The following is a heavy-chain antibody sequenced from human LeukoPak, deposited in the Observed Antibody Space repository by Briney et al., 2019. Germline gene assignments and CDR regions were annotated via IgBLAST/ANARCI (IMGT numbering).Heavy chain of an antibody. CDR3: ARRSRGYSGYDEAGAIGY. V-gene: IGHV4-39*01. J-gene: IGHJ4*02. CDR2: IYYSGST. CDR1: GGSISSSSYY. D-gene: IGHD5-12*01. Sequence: KPSETLSLTCTVSGGSISSSSYYWGWIRQPPGKGLEWIGSIYYSGSTYYNPSLKSRVTISVDTSKNQFSLKLSSVTAADTAVYYCARRSRGYSGYDEAGAIGYWGQGTLVTVSS.